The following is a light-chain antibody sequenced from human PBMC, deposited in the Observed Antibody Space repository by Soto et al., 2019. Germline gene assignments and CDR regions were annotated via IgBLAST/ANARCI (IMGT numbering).Light chain of an antibody. CDR1: QNIGIY. Sequence: DIQMTQSPSSLSASVGDRVTITCRASQNIGIYLNWYQQTPGKAPKLLIPAATILQSWVPSRFSGSGSGTDFTLTITSLQAEDFATYYCQQTYNTPYTFGHGTKLEV. CDR3: QQTYNTPYT. CDR2: AAT. J-gene: IGKJ2*01. V-gene: IGKV1-39*01.